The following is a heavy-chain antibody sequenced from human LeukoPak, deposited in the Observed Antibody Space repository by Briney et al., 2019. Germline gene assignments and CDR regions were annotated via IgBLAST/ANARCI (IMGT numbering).Heavy chain of an antibody. CDR1: GGSFRDYT. V-gene: IGHV1-69*05. J-gene: IGHJ4*02. CDR2: SAPIFGTA. CDR3: ARGAGYLHLRAVYFDF. Sequence: ASVKVSCKTSGGSFRDYTISWVRQAPGQGLEWMGRSAPIFGTANYAHKFQGRVTLSTDESSSTAYMELSSLRSEDTAIYYCARGAGYLHLRAVYFDFWGQGTLITVSS. D-gene: IGHD5-24*01.